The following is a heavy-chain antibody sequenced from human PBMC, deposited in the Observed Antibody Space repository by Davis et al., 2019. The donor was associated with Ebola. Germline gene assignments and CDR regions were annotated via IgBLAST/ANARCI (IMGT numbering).Heavy chain of an antibody. CDR1: GGTLSSYA. J-gene: IGHJ4*02. D-gene: IGHD4-17*01. CDR2: IIPILGIA. Sequence: SVKVSRKASGGTLSSYAISWVRQAPGQGLEWMGRIIPILGIANYAQKFQGRVTITADKSTSTAYMELSSLRSEDTAVYYCAREVTVTTNYFDYWGQGTLVTVSS. V-gene: IGHV1-69*04. CDR3: AREVTVTTNYFDY.